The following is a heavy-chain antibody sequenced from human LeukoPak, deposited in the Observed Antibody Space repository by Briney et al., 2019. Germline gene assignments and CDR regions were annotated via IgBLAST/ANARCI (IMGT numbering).Heavy chain of an antibody. J-gene: IGHJ5*02. Sequence: PGGSLRLSCAASGFTVSINYMSWVRQAPGKGLEWVSVIYSGGNTYYADSVKGRFTISRDNSKNTLYLQMNSLRAEDTAVYYCARDLLRGFAPWSDPWGQGTLVTVSS. CDR3: ARDLLRGFAPWSDP. CDR2: IYSGGNT. D-gene: IGHD3-10*01. CDR1: GFTVSINY. V-gene: IGHV3-53*01.